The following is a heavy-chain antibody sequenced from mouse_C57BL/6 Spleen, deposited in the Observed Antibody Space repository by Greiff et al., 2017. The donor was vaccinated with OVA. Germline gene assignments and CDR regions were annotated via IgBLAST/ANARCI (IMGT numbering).Heavy chain of an antibody. J-gene: IGHJ1*03. V-gene: IGHV1-69*01. D-gene: IGHD1-1*01. CDR3: ARSGAIGYYYGSSYWYFDV. CDR1: GYTFTSYW. CDR2: IDPSDSYT. Sequence: QVQLQQPGAELVMPGASVKLSCKASGYTFTSYWMHWVKQRPGQGLEWIGEIDPSDSYTNYNQKFKGKSTLTVDKSSSTAYMQLSSLTSEDSAVYYCARSGAIGYYYGSSYWYFDVWGTGTTVTVSS.